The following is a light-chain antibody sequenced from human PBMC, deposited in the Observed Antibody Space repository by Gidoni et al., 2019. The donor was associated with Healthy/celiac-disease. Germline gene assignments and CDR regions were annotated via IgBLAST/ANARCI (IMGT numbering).Light chain of an antibody. CDR3: QQYNNWYT. V-gene: IGKV3-15*01. J-gene: IGKJ2*01. Sequence: MTQSPATLSVSPGERATLSCSASQSVSSNLAWYQQKPGQAPRLLIYGASTRATGIPASFSGSGSGTEFTLTISSLQSEDFAVYFCQQYNNWYTFGQGTKLEIK. CDR1: QSVSSN. CDR2: GAS.